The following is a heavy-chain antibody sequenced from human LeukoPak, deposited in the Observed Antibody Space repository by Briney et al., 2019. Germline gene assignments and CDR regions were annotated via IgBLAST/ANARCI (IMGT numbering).Heavy chain of an antibody. J-gene: IGHJ3*02. CDR3: AGLTHDYVWGSFRLVTFDT. CDR1: GFTFSSYW. CDR2: IKQDGSET. D-gene: IGHD3-16*02. V-gene: IGHV3-7*01. Sequence: GGSLRLSCAASGFTFSSYWTTWVRQAPGKGLEWVANIKQDGSETYYVDSVKGRFTISRDNAKNSLYLQMNSLRAEDTAVYYCAGLTHDYVWGSFRLVTFDTWGQGTVVTVSS.